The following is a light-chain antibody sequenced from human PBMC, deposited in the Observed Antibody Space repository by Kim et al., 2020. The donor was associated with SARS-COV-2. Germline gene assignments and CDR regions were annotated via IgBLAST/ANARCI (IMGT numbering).Light chain of an antibody. Sequence: SLAPGERATRACRASQSVNTDLAWYQHKSGQAPRLLIYDTSNRAPAIPARCSGSGAGTDFTLTIDTLEPEDVAVYYCQQRWRWPLTFGGGTKLEI. CDR2: DTS. CDR3: QQRWRWPLT. V-gene: IGKV3-11*01. CDR1: QSVNTD. J-gene: IGKJ4*01.